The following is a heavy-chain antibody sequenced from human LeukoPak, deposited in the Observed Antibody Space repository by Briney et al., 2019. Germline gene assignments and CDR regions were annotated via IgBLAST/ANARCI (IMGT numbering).Heavy chain of an antibody. V-gene: IGHV4-30-2*01. D-gene: IGHD4-17*01. CDR3: ASQSKVTTYFDY. CDR2: IYHSGST. J-gene: IGHJ4*02. Sequence: SETLSLTCAVSGGSISSGGYSWSWIRQPPGKGLEWIGYIYHSGSTYYNPSLKSRVTISVDRSKNQFSLKLGSVTAADTAVYYCASQSKVTTYFDYGGQGTLVTVSS. CDR1: GGSISSGGYS.